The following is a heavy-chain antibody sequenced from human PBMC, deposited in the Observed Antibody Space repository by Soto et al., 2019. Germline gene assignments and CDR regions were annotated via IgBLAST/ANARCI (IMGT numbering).Heavy chain of an antibody. D-gene: IGHD3-9*01. CDR1: GYTFSSYY. CDR2: INPNVGST. CDR3: ARGLGLGDC. Sequence: QLQLVQSGAEVKKPGASVKVSCKASGYTFSSYYIHCVRQSPGQGLECIGIINPNVGSTNYAQNFKGRLTVTRDTSTATVYMDLSALTSDDTAMYYCARGLGLGDCWGQGTLVTVSS. V-gene: IGHV1-46*01. J-gene: IGHJ4*02.